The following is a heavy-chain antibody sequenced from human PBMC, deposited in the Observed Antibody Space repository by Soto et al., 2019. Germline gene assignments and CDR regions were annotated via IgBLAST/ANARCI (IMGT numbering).Heavy chain of an antibody. Sequence: ASVKVSCKASGDTFGRFTINWVRQAPGQGLEWMGGIKPISDITNYAQRFQGRVTFTADASTSTVYLELSSLRSEDTAMYYCARDPSTINKLIGVWFDLWGQGTLVTV. D-gene: IGHD4-4*01. CDR2: IKPISDIT. J-gene: IGHJ5*02. CDR3: ARDPSTINKLIGVWFDL. CDR1: GDTFGRFT. V-gene: IGHV1-69*13.